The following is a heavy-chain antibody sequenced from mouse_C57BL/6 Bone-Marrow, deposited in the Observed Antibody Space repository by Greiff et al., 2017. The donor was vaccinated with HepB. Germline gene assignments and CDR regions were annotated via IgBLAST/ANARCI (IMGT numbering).Heavy chain of an antibody. CDR1: GYSFTSYY. J-gene: IGHJ4*01. CDR3: ANYGSSLYYAMDY. CDR2: IYPGSGNT. V-gene: IGHV1-66*01. Sequence: QVQLQQSGPELVKPGASVMISCKASGYSFTSYYIHWVKQRPGQGLVWIGWIYPGSGNTKYNEKFKGKATLTADTSSSTAYMQLSSLTAEDSAVYYCANYGSSLYYAMDYWGKGTSVTVSS. D-gene: IGHD1-1*01.